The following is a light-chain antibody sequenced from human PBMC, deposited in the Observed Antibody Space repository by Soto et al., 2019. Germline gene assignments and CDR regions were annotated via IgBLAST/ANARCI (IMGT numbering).Light chain of an antibody. CDR1: SSDVGAYDF. V-gene: IGLV2-14*03. CDR2: EVS. J-gene: IGLJ1*01. CDR3: SSYTSSSTRV. Sequence: QSVLTQPASVSGSPGQSITISCTGTSSDVGAYDFVSWYQQHPDKAPKLMIYEVSNRPSGVSNRFSGSKSVNTATLTISGLQAEDEADYYCSSYTSSSTRVFGTGTKVHVL.